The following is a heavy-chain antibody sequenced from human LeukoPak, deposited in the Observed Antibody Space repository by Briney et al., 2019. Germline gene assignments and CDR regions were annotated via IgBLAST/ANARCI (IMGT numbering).Heavy chain of an antibody. V-gene: IGHV3-30*14. D-gene: IGHD3-22*01. CDR1: IFTSSSSV. J-gene: IGHJ3*02. CDR3: ARASTWVPGEDSSGYYYPYAFDI. CDR2: IPYDGTDK. Sequence: PGGSLRLSCAASIFTSSSSVMHCLRQPPPTGPASPPPIPYDGTDKYYADSVKGRFTTSRDNSKNTLYLQMNSLRAEDTSVFYCARASTWVPGEDSSGYYYPYAFDIWGQGTMVTVSS.